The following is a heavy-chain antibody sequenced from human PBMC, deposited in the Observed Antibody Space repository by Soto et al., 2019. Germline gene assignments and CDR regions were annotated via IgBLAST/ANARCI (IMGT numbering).Heavy chain of an antibody. J-gene: IGHJ5*02. D-gene: IGHD3-10*01. CDR1: GFTFSSYG. Sequence: QVQLVESGGGVVQPGRSLRLSCAASGFTFSSYGMHWVRQAPGKGLEWVAAIWYDGSNKYYADSVKGRFTISRDNSKNTLYLQMNSLRAEDTAVYYCARDRSVTGGFDPWGQGTLVTVSS. CDR3: ARDRSVTGGFDP. CDR2: IWYDGSNK. V-gene: IGHV3-33*01.